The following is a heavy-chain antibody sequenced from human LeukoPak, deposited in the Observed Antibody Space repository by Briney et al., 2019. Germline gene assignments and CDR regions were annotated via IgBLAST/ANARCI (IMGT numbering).Heavy chain of an antibody. CDR3: SGGVVVSVVPAPDY. CDR2: ISNSGSTI. CDR1: GFTFSSYE. J-gene: IGHJ4*02. D-gene: IGHD2-2*01. Sequence: GGSLRLSCAASGFTFSSYEMNWVRQAPGKGLEWVSYISNSGSTIYYADSVKGRFTISRDNAKNSLYLQMNSLRAEDTAVYYCSGGVVVSVVPAPDYWGQETLVSVSS. V-gene: IGHV3-48*03.